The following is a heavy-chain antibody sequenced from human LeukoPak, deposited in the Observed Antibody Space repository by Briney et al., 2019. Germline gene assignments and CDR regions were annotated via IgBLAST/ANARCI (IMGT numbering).Heavy chain of an antibody. D-gene: IGHD3-22*01. J-gene: IGHJ4*02. Sequence: KTSGTLSLTCAVSGGSISSSNWWSWVRQPPGKGLEWIGEIYHSGSTNYNPSLKSRVTISVDKSKNQFSLKLSSVTAADTAVYYCAREVATYDSSGYYYAYFDYWGQGTLVTVSS. V-gene: IGHV4-4*02. CDR1: GGSISSSNW. CDR3: AREVATYDSSGYYYAYFDY. CDR2: IYHSGST.